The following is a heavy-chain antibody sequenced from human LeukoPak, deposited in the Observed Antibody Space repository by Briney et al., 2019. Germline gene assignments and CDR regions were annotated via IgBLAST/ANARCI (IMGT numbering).Heavy chain of an antibody. V-gene: IGHV3-11*01. CDR3: AKDHGDCSGGSCLQYFYYYMDV. CDR2: VSNCGTTI. D-gene: IGHD2-15*01. J-gene: IGHJ6*03. CDR1: RFTFTDHY. Sequence: GGSLRLSCAASRFTFTDHYISWIRQAPGKGLEWVSYVSNCGTTIYYADSVKGRFTISRDNSKNTLYLQMSSLRAEDTAVYYCAKDHGDCSGGSCLQYFYYYMDVWGKGTTVTVSS.